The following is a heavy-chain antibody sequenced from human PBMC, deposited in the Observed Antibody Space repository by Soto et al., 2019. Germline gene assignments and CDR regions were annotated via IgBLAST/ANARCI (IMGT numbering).Heavy chain of an antibody. V-gene: IGHV4-39*01. D-gene: IGHD6-19*01. J-gene: IGHJ5*02. CDR1: GGSISSSSYY. Sequence: SETLSLTCSVSGGSISSSSYYWGWIRQPPGKGLEWIGSIYYSGSIYYNPSLKSRVTISVDTSKNQFSLKLSSVTAAETAVYYCARQSSGLYNGFDPWGQGTLVT. CDR2: IYYSGSI. CDR3: ARQSSGLYNGFDP.